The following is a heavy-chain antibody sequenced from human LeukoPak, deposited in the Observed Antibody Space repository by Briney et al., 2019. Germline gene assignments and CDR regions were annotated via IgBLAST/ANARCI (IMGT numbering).Heavy chain of an antibody. CDR2: INHSGST. Sequence: PSETLSLTCAVYGGSFSGYYWSWIRQPPGKGLEWIGEINHSGSTNYNPSLKSRVTISVDTSKNQFSLELSSVAAADTAVYYCARGRAPENWGQGTLVTVSS. CDR3: ARGRAPEN. V-gene: IGHV4-34*01. J-gene: IGHJ4*02. CDR1: GGSFSGYY.